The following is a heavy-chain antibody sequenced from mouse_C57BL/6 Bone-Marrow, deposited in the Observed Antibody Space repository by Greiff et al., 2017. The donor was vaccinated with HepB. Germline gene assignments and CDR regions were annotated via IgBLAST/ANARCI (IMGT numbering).Heavy chain of an antibody. Sequence: DVQLVESGEGLVKPGGSLKLSCAASGFTFSSYAMSWVRQTPEKRLEWVAYISSGGDYIYYADTVKGRFTISRDNARNTLYLQMSSLKSEDTAMYYCTRDITTVVDWYFDVWGTGTTVTVSS. CDR2: ISSGGDYI. CDR3: TRDITTVVDWYFDV. CDR1: GFTFSSYA. J-gene: IGHJ1*03. D-gene: IGHD1-1*01. V-gene: IGHV5-9-1*02.